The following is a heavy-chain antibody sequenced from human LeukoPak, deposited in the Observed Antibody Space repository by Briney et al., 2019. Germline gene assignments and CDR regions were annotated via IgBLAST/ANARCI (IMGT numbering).Heavy chain of an antibody. Sequence: ASVKVSCKASGYTFTSYGISWVRQAPGQGLEWMGWISAYNGNTNYAQKLQGRVTMTTDTSTSTAYMELRSLRSHDTAVYYCARVYYGSGSYYINENSVAGKQMKHGVTNYYYYYMDVWGKGTTVTVSS. J-gene: IGHJ6*03. CDR2: ISAYNGNT. V-gene: IGHV1-18*01. D-gene: IGHD3-10*01. CDR3: ARVYYGSGSYYINENSVAGKQMKHGVTNYYYYYMDV. CDR1: GYTFTSYG.